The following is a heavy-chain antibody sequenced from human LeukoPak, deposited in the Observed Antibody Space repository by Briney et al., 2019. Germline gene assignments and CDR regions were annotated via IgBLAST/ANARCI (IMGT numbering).Heavy chain of an antibody. D-gene: IGHD3-22*01. CDR1: GFTFSSYW. CDR2: INSDGSST. J-gene: IGHJ4*02. V-gene: IGHV3-74*01. Sequence: GGSLRLSCAASGFTFSSYWMHWVRQAPGKGLVWVSRINSDGSSTSYADSVKGRFTISRDNAKNTLYLQMNSLRAEDTAVYYCAREAEYYDFHLWGQGTLVTVSS. CDR3: AREAEYYDFHL.